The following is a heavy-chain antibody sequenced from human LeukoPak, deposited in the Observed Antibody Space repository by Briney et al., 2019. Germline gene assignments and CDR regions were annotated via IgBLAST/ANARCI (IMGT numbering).Heavy chain of an antibody. J-gene: IGHJ4*02. V-gene: IGHV3-53*01. CDR3: AREAVTRNYFDY. Sequence: GGSLRLSRAASGFTVSSNYMNWVRQAPGKGLEWVSVIYSGGSTYYADSVKGRFTISRDNSKNTLFLQMNSLRAEDTAVYYCAREAVTRNYFDYWGQGTLVTVSS. CDR1: GFTVSSNY. D-gene: IGHD4-17*01. CDR2: IYSGGST.